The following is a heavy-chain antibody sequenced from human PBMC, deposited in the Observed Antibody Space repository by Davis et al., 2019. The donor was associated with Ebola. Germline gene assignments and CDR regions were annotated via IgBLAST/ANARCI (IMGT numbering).Heavy chain of an antibody. Sequence: ASVKVSCKASGYTFSNYGINWVRQAPGQGLEWMGWINAYNGNTDYAQKFQGRITMTTDTSTRTAYMELRSLRSDDTAVYYCARDLEGRDGDSWSYYYYYMDVWGKGTTVTVSS. CDR1: GYTFSNYG. D-gene: IGHD6-13*01. CDR3: ARDLEGRDGDSWSYYYYYMDV. J-gene: IGHJ6*03. V-gene: IGHV1-18*01. CDR2: INAYNGNT.